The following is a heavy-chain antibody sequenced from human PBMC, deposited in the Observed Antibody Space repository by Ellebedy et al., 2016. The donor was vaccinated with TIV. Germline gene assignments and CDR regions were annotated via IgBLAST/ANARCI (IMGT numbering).Heavy chain of an antibody. V-gene: IGHV5-51*01. CDR1: GYKFTNYW. CDR3: ARQSYNILTDYRDAFDF. J-gene: IGHJ3*01. D-gene: IGHD3-9*01. CDR2: ISPGDFDT. Sequence: GESLKISCKGSGYKFTNYWIGWVRQMPGKGLEWMGIISPGDFDTRYSPSFQGQVSISVDKSISTAYLQWRSLKASDTAIYYCARQSYNILTDYRDAFDFWGQGTMVTVSS.